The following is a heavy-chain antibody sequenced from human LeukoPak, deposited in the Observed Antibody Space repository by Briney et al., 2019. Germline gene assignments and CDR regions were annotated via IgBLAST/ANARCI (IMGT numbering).Heavy chain of an antibody. J-gene: IGHJ6*02. CDR3: ARVLYCTNGVCYMEYYYYYGMDV. CDR1: GFTFSTYW. V-gene: IGHV3-7*01. D-gene: IGHD2-8*01. Sequence: GGSLRLSCAASGFTFSTYWMSWVRQAPGKGLEWVASVKQDGSETYYVDSVKGRFTISRDNAKNSLYLQMNSLRAEDTAVYYCARVLYCTNGVCYMEYYYYYGMDVWGQGTTVTVSS. CDR2: VKQDGSET.